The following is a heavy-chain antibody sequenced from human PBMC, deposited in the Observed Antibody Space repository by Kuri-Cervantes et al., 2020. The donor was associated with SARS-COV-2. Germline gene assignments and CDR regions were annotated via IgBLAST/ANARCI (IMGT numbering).Heavy chain of an antibody. D-gene: IGHD6-6*01. CDR3: AKDPFGSSSAEYFQY. V-gene: IGHV3-23*01. J-gene: IGHJ1*01. CDR1: GFTFRTYA. CDR2: ISGSGGSI. Sequence: ETLSLTCAASGFTFRTYAMSWVRQAPGKGLEWVSTISGSGGSIDYAVSVKGRFTISRDNSKNTLYLEMDSLTADGTAIYYCAKDPFGSSSAEYFQYWGPGTLVTVSS.